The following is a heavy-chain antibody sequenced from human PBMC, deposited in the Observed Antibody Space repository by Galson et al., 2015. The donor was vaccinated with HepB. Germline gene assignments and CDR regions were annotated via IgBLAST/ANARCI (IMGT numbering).Heavy chain of an antibody. CDR3: ARHGLGLGQQWLAPKPRAFDI. Sequence: LSLTCTVSGGSISSYYWSWIRQPPGKGLEWIGYIYYSGSTNYNPSLKSRVTISVDTSKNQFSPKLSSVTAADTAVYYCARHGLGLGQQWLAPKPRAFDIWGQGTMVTVSS. CDR1: GGSISSYY. V-gene: IGHV4-59*08. D-gene: IGHD6-19*01. CDR2: IYYSGST. J-gene: IGHJ3*02.